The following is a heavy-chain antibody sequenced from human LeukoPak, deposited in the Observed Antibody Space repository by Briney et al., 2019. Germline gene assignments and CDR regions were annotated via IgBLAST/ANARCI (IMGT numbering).Heavy chain of an antibody. CDR1: GGSISISSSY. CDR2: VHYSGNT. D-gene: IGHD6-19*01. V-gene: IGHV4-39*02. J-gene: IGHJ3*02. Sequence: ASETLSLTCTVCGGSISISSSYWGWIRQPPGKGLEWVGSVHYSGNTFYNPSLKSRVTISLDTSKNHFSLKVHSVTAADTAVYYCASPVGWANDAFDIWGQGTMVTVSS. CDR3: ASPVGWANDAFDI.